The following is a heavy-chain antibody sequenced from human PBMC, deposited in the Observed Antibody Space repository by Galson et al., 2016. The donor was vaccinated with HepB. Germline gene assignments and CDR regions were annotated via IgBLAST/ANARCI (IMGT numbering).Heavy chain of an antibody. Sequence: SLRLSCAASKFTFSSFSMHWVRQAPGKGLEWVASIKEDGSVKFYVDSVKGRFTISRDNAKISLYLQMNSLRAEDTAVYYCAGEPRSLKYWGQGTLVTVSS. V-gene: IGHV3-7*01. J-gene: IGHJ4*02. D-gene: IGHD1-26*01. CDR3: AGEPRSLKY. CDR2: IKEDGSVK. CDR1: KFTFSSFS.